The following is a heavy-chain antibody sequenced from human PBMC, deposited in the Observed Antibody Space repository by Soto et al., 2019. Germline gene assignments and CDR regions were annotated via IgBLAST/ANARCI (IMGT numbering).Heavy chain of an antibody. J-gene: IGHJ4*02. V-gene: IGHV3-74*01. D-gene: IGHD6-19*01. Sequence: EVQLVESGGGLVQPGGSLRLSCAASGFTFSSYWMHWVRQAPGKGLVWVSRINRDGSNTNYADSVKGRFTISRDNAKNTLYLQKNSLRAEDTAVYYCAVAVAGPTAIGYWGQGTLVTVSS. CDR3: AVAVAGPTAIGY. CDR1: GFTFSSYW. CDR2: INRDGSNT.